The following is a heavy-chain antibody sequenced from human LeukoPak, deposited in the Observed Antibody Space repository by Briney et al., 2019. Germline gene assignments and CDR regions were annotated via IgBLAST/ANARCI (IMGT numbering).Heavy chain of an antibody. CDR1: GFTFSSYV. J-gene: IGHJ1*01. Sequence: GGSLRLSCAASGFTFSSYVMSWVRQAPGKGLEWVSTISATGGSTYYADSVKGRFTISRDNSKNILYLQMNSLRAEDTAVYSCAKDLPMNTIFGAFQHWGQGSLVTVSS. CDR2: ISATGGST. V-gene: IGHV3-23*01. D-gene: IGHD3-3*01. CDR3: AKDLPMNTIFGAFQH.